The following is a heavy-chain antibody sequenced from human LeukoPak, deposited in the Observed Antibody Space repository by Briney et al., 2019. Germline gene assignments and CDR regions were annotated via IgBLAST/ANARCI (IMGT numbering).Heavy chain of an antibody. CDR1: GGSISSSSYY. V-gene: IGHV4-39*02. CDR2: IYYSGST. J-gene: IGHJ5*02. D-gene: IGHD3-3*01. Sequence: SETLSLTCTVSGGSISSSSYYWGWIRQPPGKGLEWIGSIYYSGSTYYNPSLKSRVTISVDTSKNQFSLKLSSVTAADTAVYYCARDHYPYYDFWSGYPYKANWFDPWGQGTLVTVSS. CDR3: ARDHYPYYDFWSGYPYKANWFDP.